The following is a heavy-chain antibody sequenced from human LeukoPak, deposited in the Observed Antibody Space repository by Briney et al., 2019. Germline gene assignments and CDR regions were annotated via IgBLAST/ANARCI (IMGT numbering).Heavy chain of an antibody. CDR3: ARLKFYESTGYSPGYYMDV. J-gene: IGHJ6*03. CDR1: GGSIISNY. V-gene: IGHV4-4*07. D-gene: IGHD3-22*01. Sequence: SETLSLTCTVSGGSIISNYWSWIRQSAGTGLEGIGRIYGSGITDYNPSLKSRVTMSLDTSRKQFSLRLTSVTAADTAVYYGARLKFYESTGYSPGYYMDVWGKGTTVSVFS. CDR2: IYGSGIT.